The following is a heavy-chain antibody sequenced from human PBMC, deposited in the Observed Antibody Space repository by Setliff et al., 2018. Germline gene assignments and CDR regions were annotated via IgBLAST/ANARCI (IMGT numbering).Heavy chain of an antibody. CDR1: EFTFRNYY. CDR2: IKSDGSNT. CDR3: ATLSKDLNY. J-gene: IGHJ4*02. Sequence: PGGSLRLSCAASEFTFRNYYMHWVRQAPGKGLMWVSYIKSDGSNTHYADSVEGRFTISRDNAKNTLYLQMNSLRAEDTAVYYCATLSKDLNYWGQGTLVTVSS. V-gene: IGHV3-74*01. D-gene: IGHD3-3*01.